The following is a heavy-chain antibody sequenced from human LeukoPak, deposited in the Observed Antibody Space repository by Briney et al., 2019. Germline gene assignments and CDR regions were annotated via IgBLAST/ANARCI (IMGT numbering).Heavy chain of an antibody. Sequence: GGSLRLSCAASGFTFSSYSMNWVRQAPGKGLEWVSYISSSSSTIYYADSVKGRFTISRDNAKNSLYLQMNSLRAEDTAVYYCARDAHLWLGEFSYYYMDVWGKGTTVTVSS. CDR3: ARDAHLWLGEFSYYYMDV. D-gene: IGHD3-10*01. V-gene: IGHV3-48*04. J-gene: IGHJ6*03. CDR2: ISSSSSTI. CDR1: GFTFSSYS.